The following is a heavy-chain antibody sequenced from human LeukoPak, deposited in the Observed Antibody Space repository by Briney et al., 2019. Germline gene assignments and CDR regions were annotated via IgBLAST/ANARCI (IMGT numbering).Heavy chain of an antibody. CDR1: GYSFTSYW. D-gene: IGHD3-22*01. CDR2: IYPGDSDT. Sequence: GESLKISCKGSGYSFTSYWIGWVRQMLGKGLEWMRIIYPGDSDTRYSPSFQGQVTISADKSISTAYLQWSSLKASDTAMYYCARRSSRRYYYDSSGYYYEDAFDIWGQGTMVTVSS. V-gene: IGHV5-51*01. CDR3: ARRSSRRYYYDSSGYYYEDAFDI. J-gene: IGHJ3*02.